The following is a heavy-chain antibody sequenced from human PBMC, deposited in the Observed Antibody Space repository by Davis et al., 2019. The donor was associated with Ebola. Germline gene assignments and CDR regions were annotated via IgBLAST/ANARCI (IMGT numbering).Heavy chain of an antibody. CDR2: IFYGGGT. CDR3: ARHKGGDYLNY. J-gene: IGHJ4*01. D-gene: IGHD4-17*01. Sequence: SETLSLTCTVSGGSISNYYWSWIRQPPGKGLEWIAYIFYGGGTSYNPSLRSRVTMSMDTSRNQFSLKLSSVTAADTAIYYCARHKGGDYLNYWGQGIVVPVSS. V-gene: IGHV4-59*08. CDR1: GGSISNYY.